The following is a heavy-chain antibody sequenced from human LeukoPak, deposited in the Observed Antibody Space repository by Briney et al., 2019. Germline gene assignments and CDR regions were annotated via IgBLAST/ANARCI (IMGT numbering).Heavy chain of an antibody. CDR1: GGSFSGYY. V-gene: IGHV4-34*01. CDR3: ATHGKIAARYYYYGMDV. D-gene: IGHD6-6*01. Sequence: PSETLSLTCAVYGGSFSGYYWSWIRQPPGKGLEWIGEINHSGSTNYNPSLKSRVTISVDTSKNQFSLKLSSVTAADTAVYYCATHGKIAARYYYYGMDVWGQGTTVTVSS. CDR2: INHSGST. J-gene: IGHJ6*02.